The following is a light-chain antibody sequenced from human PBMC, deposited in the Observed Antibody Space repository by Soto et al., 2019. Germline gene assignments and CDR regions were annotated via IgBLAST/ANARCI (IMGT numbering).Light chain of an antibody. V-gene: IGKV3-15*01. CDR1: QSVSSN. Sequence: EIVMTQSPATLSVSPGERATLSCMASQSVSSNLAWYQQKPGQAPRLLIYGASTRATGIPARFSGSGSETEFTLTISSLQSEDFAVYYCQQYNNWPPITFGQGTRREMK. CDR2: GAS. J-gene: IGKJ5*01. CDR3: QQYNNWPPIT.